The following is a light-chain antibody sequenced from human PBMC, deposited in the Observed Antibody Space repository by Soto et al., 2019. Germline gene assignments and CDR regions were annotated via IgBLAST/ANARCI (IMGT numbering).Light chain of an antibody. CDR1: ISNIGRNT. J-gene: IGLJ3*02. CDR2: SNN. CDR3: APWDDSLNGGV. V-gene: IGLV1-44*01. Sequence: QSVLTQPPSASGTPGQRVTISCSGSISNIGRNTVNWYQQVPGTAPKLLIYSNNQRPSGVPDRFSGSKSGTSASLAIIGLQSEDEADYYCAPWDDSLNGGVFGGGTKVTVL.